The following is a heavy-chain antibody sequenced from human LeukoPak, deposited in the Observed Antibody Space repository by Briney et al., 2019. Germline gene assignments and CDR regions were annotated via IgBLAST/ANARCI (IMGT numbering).Heavy chain of an antibody. Sequence: PSETLSLTCTVSGGTIISGGLYWGWIRQRQGKGREWIGYIYHSGYTYYNTSLKSRLTISVDRSKNQFSLKLSSVTVADTAVYYCATDRDSSTWYSYFDYWGQGSLVTVSS. CDR1: GGTIISGGLY. V-gene: IGHV4-30-2*01. D-gene: IGHD6-13*01. J-gene: IGHJ4*02. CDR2: IYHSGYT. CDR3: ATDRDSSTWYSYFDY.